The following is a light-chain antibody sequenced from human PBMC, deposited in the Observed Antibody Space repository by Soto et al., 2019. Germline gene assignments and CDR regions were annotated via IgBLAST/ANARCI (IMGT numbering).Light chain of an antibody. CDR1: QSISSW. Sequence: RMTQWPSTVSASIGNKVTITCRASQSISSWLAWYQQKPGKAPKLLIYKASSLESGVPSRFSGSGSGTEFTLTISSLQPDDFATYYCQQYNSYSWTFGQGTKVDI. CDR2: KAS. V-gene: IGKV1-5*03. J-gene: IGKJ1*01. CDR3: QQYNSYSWT.